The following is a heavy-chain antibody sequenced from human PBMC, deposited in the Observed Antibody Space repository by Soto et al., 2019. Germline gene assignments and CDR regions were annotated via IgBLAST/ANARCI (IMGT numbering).Heavy chain of an antibody. Sequence: GGSLRLSCAASGFTFSSNGMSWVRQAPGKGLEWVSVISGSGGSTFYADSVKGRFTISRDNSKNTVHLQMNSLRAEDTAVYYCAKDRGFYGDPFDYWGQGTLVTVSS. CDR2: ISGSGGST. D-gene: IGHD4-17*01. CDR3: AKDRGFYGDPFDY. J-gene: IGHJ4*02. CDR1: GFTFSSNG. V-gene: IGHV3-23*01.